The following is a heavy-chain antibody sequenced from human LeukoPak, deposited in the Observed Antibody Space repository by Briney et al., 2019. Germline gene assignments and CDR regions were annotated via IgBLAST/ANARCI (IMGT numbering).Heavy chain of an antibody. CDR3: ARTGSVAVAELDY. CDR2: IYSGGST. Sequence: PGGSLRLSCAASGFTVSSNYMSWVRQAPGKGLEWVSVIYSGGSTYYADSVKGRFTISRDNSKNTLYLQMNSLRAEDTAVYYCARTGSVAVAELDYWGQGTLVTVSS. D-gene: IGHD6-19*01. CDR1: GFTVSSNY. J-gene: IGHJ4*02. V-gene: IGHV3-53*01.